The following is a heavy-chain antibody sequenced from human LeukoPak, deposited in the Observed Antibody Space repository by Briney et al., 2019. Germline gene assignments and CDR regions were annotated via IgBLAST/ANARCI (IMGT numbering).Heavy chain of an antibody. J-gene: IGHJ6*03. V-gene: IGHV1-8*01. D-gene: IGHD2/OR15-2a*01. CDR1: GYTFTSYD. CDR3: WASMGHYYYYYMDV. CDR2: MNPNSGNT. Sequence: ASVKVSCKASGYTFTSYDINWVRQATGQGLEWMGWMNPNSGNTGYAQKLQGRVTMTRNTSTSTAYMELSSLRSEDTAVYYCWASMGHYYYYYMDVWGKGTTVTVSS.